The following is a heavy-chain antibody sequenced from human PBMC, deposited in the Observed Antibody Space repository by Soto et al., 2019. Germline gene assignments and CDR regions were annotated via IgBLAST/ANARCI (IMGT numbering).Heavy chain of an antibody. CDR3: AKGKDSHYYYYGMDV. CDR2: IYYSGST. CDR1: GGSISSGGYY. D-gene: IGHD2-15*01. J-gene: IGHJ6*02. V-gene: IGHV4-31*03. Sequence: ASETLSLTCTVSGGSISSGGYYWSWIRQHPGKGLEWIGYIYYSGSTYYNPSLKSRVTISVDTSKNQFSLKLSSVTAADTAVYYCAKGKDSHYYYYGMDVWGQGTTVTVSS.